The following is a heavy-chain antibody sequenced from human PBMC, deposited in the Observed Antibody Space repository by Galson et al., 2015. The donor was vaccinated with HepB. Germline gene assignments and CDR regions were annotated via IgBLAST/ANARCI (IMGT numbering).Heavy chain of an antibody. D-gene: IGHD1-26*01. CDR1: GFTFSSYA. V-gene: IGHV3-23*01. CDR3: AKAWDPRDYFNH. J-gene: IGHJ4*02. Sequence: SLRLSCAASGFTFSSYAMSWVRQAPGKGLEWVSGISNSGASTYYADSVKGRFTISRDNSKNTLYLQMNSLRAEDTAVYYCAKAWDPRDYFNHWGQGTLVTVSS. CDR2: ISNSGAST.